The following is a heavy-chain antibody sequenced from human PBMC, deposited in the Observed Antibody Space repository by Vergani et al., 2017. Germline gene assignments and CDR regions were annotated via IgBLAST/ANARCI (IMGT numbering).Heavy chain of an antibody. CDR1: GGTFSSSA. Sequence: QVQLVQSGAEVKKPGSSVKVSCKASGGTFSSSAISWVRQAPGQGLEWMGGSIPIFGTANYAQKFQGRVTITADESTSTAYMELSSLRSEDTAVYYCAREPHPDYYGSGTYGMDVWGQGTTVTVSS. J-gene: IGHJ6*02. CDR2: SIPIFGTA. CDR3: AREPHPDYYGSGTYGMDV. V-gene: IGHV1-69*12. D-gene: IGHD3-10*01.